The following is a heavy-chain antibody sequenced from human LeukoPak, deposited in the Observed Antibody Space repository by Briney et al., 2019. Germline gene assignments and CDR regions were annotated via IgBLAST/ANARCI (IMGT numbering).Heavy chain of an antibody. J-gene: IGHJ3*02. CDR1: GFTFSSYA. V-gene: IGHV3-23*01. D-gene: IGHD3-22*01. Sequence: HSGGSLRHCCAASGFTFSSYAMTWVRQAPGKGLEWISAISGSAYSTSYADSVKGRFTISRDNSKNTLYLQMNSLRAEDTAIYYCARNTSGYNLGNAFDISGQGPMVTVSS. CDR3: ARNTSGYNLGNAFDI. CDR2: ISGSAYST.